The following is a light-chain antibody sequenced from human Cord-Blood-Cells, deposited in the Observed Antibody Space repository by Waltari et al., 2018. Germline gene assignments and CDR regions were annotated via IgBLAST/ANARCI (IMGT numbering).Light chain of an antibody. CDR1: QSVLYSSNNKNY. V-gene: IGKV4-1*01. J-gene: IGKJ2*01. Sequence: DIVMTQSQDSLAVSLGERATINCQSSQSVLYSSNNKNYLAWYQQKPGHPPKLLIYWASTRESGVPDRFSGSGSGTDFTLTISSLQAEDVAVYYCQQYYSTPYTFGQGTKLEIK. CDR2: WAS. CDR3: QQYYSTPYT.